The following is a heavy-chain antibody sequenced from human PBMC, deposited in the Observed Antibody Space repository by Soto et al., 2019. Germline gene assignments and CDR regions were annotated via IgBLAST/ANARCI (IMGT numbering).Heavy chain of an antibody. J-gene: IGHJ5*02. CDR1: GYTFTSYG. CDR3: ARDYSTVRGVSRHWFDP. CDR2: ISAYNGNT. V-gene: IGHV1-18*01. Sequence: QVQLVQSGAEVKKPGASVKVSCKASGYTFTSYGISWVRQAPGQGLEWMGWISAYNGNTNYAQKLQGRVTMTTDTSTSTAHMELRSLRSDDTAVYYCARDYSTVRGVSRHWFDPWGQGTLVTVSS. D-gene: IGHD3-10*01.